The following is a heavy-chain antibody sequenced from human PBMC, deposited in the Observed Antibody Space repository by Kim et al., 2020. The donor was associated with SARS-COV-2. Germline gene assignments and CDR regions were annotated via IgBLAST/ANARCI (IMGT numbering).Heavy chain of an antibody. CDR2: IYHSGTT. CDR1: GYSISEGYY. J-gene: IGHJ3*01. D-gene: IGHD3-9*01. V-gene: IGHV4-38-2*02. Sequence: SETLSLTCNVSGYSISEGYYWGWIRQTPGQGLEWIGSIYHSGTTYYNPSLKSRVSLSVDTSKNQFSLKLSSVTAADTAKYYCARDAPDLRYFEAWGQGT. CDR3: ARDAPDLRYFEA.